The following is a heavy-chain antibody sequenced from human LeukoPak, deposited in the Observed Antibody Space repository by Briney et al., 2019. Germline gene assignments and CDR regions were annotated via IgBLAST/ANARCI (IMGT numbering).Heavy chain of an antibody. J-gene: IGHJ4*02. Sequence: ASVKVSCKASGYTFTGYYMHWVRQAPGQGLEWMGWINPNSGGTNYAQKFQGRVTMTRDTSISTAYMELSRLRSDDTAVYYCARVPVYNWNDGDFDYWGQGTLVTVSP. CDR3: ARVPVYNWNDGDFDY. V-gene: IGHV1-2*02. D-gene: IGHD1-20*01. CDR1: GYTFTGYY. CDR2: INPNSGGT.